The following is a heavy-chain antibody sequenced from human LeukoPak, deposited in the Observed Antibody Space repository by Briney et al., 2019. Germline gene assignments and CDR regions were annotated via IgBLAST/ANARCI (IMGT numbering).Heavy chain of an antibody. CDR3: ARKLWFGELSFSWFDP. D-gene: IGHD3-10*01. V-gene: IGHV4-31*03. Sequence: KPSETLSLTCTVSGGSISSGGYYWSRIRQHPGKGLEWIGYIYYSGSTYYNPSLKSRVTISVDTSKNQFSLKLSSVTAADTAVYYCARKLWFGELSFSWFDPWGQGTLVTVSS. CDR2: IYYSGST. J-gene: IGHJ5*02. CDR1: GGSISSGGYY.